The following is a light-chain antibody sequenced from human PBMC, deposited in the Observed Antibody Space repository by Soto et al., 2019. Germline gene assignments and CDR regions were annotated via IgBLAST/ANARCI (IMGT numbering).Light chain of an antibody. CDR2: GNS. CDR3: HSYDSSLSGSV. J-gene: IGLJ3*02. Sequence: QSALTQPPSVSGAPGQRVTISCTGSSSNIGAGYDVHWYQQLPGTVPKLLIYGNSNRPSGVPDQFSGSKSGTSASLAITGLQAEDEADYYCHSYDSSLSGSVFGGGTKLTVL. V-gene: IGLV1-40*01. CDR1: SSNIGAGYD.